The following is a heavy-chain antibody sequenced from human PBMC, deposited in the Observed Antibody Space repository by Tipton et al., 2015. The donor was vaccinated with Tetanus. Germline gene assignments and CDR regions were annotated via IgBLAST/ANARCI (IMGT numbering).Heavy chain of an antibody. CDR3: ARGTTLAY. V-gene: IGHV4-59*01. Sequence: TLSLTCTVSGGSISNYYWSWIRQPPGKGLEWIGYIYYSGSTNYNPSLKSRVTISVDTSKNQFSLNLSSVTAADTAVYYFARGTTLAYWGQGPLVTVSS. CDR1: GGSISNYY. J-gene: IGHJ4*02. D-gene: IGHD4-11*01. CDR2: IYYSGST.